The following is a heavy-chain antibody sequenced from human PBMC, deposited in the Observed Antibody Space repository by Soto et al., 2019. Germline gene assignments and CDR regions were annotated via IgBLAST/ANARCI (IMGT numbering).Heavy chain of an antibody. D-gene: IGHD6-13*01. CDR2: INHRGST. V-gene: IGHV4-34*01. CDR3: ARHVGVLSYSSMYYFDY. CDR1: GGPFSGYY. J-gene: IGHJ4*02. Sequence: PSETLSLTCAVYGGPFSGYYWSWIRQPPGKGLEWIGEINHRGSTNYNPSLKSRVTISLDTSKNQFSLKLNSVTAADTAVYYCARHVGVLSYSSMYYFDYWGQGTLVTVSS.